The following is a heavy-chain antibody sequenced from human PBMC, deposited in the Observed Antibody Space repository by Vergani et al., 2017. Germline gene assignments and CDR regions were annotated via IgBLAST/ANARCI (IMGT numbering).Heavy chain of an antibody. CDR1: GYTFTSYG. CDR3: ARGAARYCSSTSCYDWEIDY. Sequence: QVQLVQSGAEVKKPGASVKVSCKASGYTFTSYGISWVRQAPGQGLEGMGWISAYNGNTNYAQKLQGSVTMSTDTSTSTAYMELRSLRSDDTAVYYCARGAARYCSSTSCYDWEIDYWGQGTLVTVSS. V-gene: IGHV1-18*01. CDR2: ISAYNGNT. J-gene: IGHJ4*02. D-gene: IGHD2-2*01.